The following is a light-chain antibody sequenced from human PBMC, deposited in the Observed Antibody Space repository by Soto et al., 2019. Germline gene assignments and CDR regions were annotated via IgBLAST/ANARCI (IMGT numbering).Light chain of an antibody. Sequence: EIVLTQSPGTLSLSPGDRVTLSCRASQSVSSNYLAWYQQKPGQAPRLLIYATSARATGIPDRCSGRGSGTDFTLTISRMEPEDFAMYYCQQYGDYNSPRYSFGQGTRLEI. J-gene: IGKJ2*03. CDR1: QSVSSNY. V-gene: IGKV3-20*01. CDR3: QQYGDYNSPRYS. CDR2: ATS.